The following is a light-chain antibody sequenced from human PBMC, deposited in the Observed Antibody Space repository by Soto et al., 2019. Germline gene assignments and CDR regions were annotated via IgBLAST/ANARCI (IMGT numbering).Light chain of an antibody. CDR3: QQANSFPLT. Sequence: DIQMTQSPSSVSASVGDRVTITCRASQGISSWLAWCQQKPGKAPKLLIYAASSLQSGVPSRFSGIGSGTDFTLTISSLQPEDFAHDYCQQANSFPLTFGGGTKVEIK. V-gene: IGKV1D-12*01. CDR2: AAS. J-gene: IGKJ4*01. CDR1: QGISSW.